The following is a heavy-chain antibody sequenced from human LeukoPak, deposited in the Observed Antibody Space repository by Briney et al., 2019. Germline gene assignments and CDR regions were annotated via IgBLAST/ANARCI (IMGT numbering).Heavy chain of an antibody. Sequence: GSLRLSCTASGFTFGDYAMSWVRQAPGKGLEGVGFIRSKAYGGTTEYAASVKGRFTISRYDSKSIAYLQMNSLKTEDTAVYYCTRGFIVVVVAATGGRPYGMDVWGQGTTVTVSS. D-gene: IGHD2-15*01. CDR2: IRSKAYGGTT. J-gene: IGHJ6*02. CDR3: TRGFIVVVVAATGGRPYGMDV. CDR1: GFTFGDYA. V-gene: IGHV3-49*04.